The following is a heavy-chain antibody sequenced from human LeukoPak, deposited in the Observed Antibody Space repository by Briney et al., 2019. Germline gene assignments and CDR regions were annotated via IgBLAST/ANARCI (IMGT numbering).Heavy chain of an antibody. Sequence: GGSLRLSCAASGFAFSTYTVNWVRQAPGKGLEWVSAISGSGGSTYYADSVKGRFTISRDNSKNTLYLQMNSLRAEDTAVYYCAKPYDFWSGYYPIDYWGQGTLVTVSS. CDR1: GFAFSTYT. D-gene: IGHD3-3*01. CDR3: AKPYDFWSGYYPIDY. V-gene: IGHV3-23*01. CDR2: ISGSGGST. J-gene: IGHJ4*02.